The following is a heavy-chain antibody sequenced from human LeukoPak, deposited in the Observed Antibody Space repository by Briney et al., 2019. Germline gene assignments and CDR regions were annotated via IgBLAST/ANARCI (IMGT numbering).Heavy chain of an antibody. CDR3: ARDVRYCSGGSCSS. CDR2: IYNIGGT. CDR1: GFTVSSNY. J-gene: IGHJ4*02. V-gene: IGHV3-53*01. D-gene: IGHD2-15*01. Sequence: GVSLRLSCAASGFTVSSNYMSWVRQARGKGLRWVSVIYNIGGTYYAASVKRRFTISRENYKNTLYLQMNSLRAEDTAVYYCARDVRYCSGGSCSSWGPGTMVTVSS.